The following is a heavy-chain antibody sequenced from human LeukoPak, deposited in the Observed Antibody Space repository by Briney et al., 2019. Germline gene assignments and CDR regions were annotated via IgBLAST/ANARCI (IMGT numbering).Heavy chain of an antibody. J-gene: IGHJ4*02. CDR1: GFTFSSYG. Sequence: PGGSLRLSCAASGFTFSSYGMHWVRQAPGKGLEWVAVIWYDGNNKYYADSVKGRFTISRDNSKNTLYLQMNSLRAEDTAVYSCARGITIFGVVTRPDYWGQGTLVTVSS. CDR3: ARGITIFGVVTRPDY. V-gene: IGHV3-33*01. CDR2: IWYDGNNK. D-gene: IGHD3-3*01.